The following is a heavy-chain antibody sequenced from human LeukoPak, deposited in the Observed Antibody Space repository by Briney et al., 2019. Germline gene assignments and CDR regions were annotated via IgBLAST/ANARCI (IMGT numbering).Heavy chain of an antibody. V-gene: IGHV4-34*01. J-gene: IGHJ4*02. D-gene: IGHD6-6*01. Sequence: SETLSLTCAVYGGSFSGYYWSWIRQPPGKGLEWIGEINHSGSTNYNPSLKSRVTISVDTSKNQFSLRLSSVTAADTAVCYCTTIEYSSSIVYWGQGTLVTVSS. CDR3: TTIEYSSSIVY. CDR2: INHSGST. CDR1: GGSFSGYY.